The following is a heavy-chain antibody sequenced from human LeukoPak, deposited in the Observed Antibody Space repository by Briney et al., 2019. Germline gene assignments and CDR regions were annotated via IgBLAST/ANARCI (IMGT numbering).Heavy chain of an antibody. V-gene: IGHV4-61*02. D-gene: IGHD3-22*01. CDR3: AREGRYYYDSSGYTSVGAFDI. CDR2: FYTSGST. CDR1: GGSISSGSYY. Sequence: SETLSLTCTVSGGSISSGSYYWSWIRQPAGKGLEWIGRFYTSGSTNYNPSLKSRVTISVDTSKNQFSLKLSSVTAADTAVYYCAREGRYYYDSSGYTSVGAFDIWGQGTMVTVSS. J-gene: IGHJ3*02.